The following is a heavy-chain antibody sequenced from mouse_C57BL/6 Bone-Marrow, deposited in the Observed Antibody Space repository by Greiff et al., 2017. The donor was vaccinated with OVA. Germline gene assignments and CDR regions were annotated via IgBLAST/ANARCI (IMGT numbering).Heavy chain of an antibody. V-gene: IGHV1-55*01. CDR3: ARDYRMDY. J-gene: IGHJ4*01. CDR1: GYTFTSYW. D-gene: IGHD5-5*01. Sequence: VQLQQPGAELVKPGASVKMSCKASGYTFTSYWITWVKQRPGQGLEWIGDIYPGSGSTYYIEKFKSKATLTVDTATSTAYMQLSSLTAEDSAVYYCARDYRMDYWGQGTSVTVSA. CDR2: IYPGSGST.